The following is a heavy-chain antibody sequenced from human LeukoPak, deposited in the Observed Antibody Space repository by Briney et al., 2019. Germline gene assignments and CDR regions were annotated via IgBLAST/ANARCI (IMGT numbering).Heavy chain of an antibody. Sequence: SETLSLTCAVYGGSFSGYYWSWIRQPPGEGLEWIGEINHSGSTNYNPSLKSRVTISVDTSKNQFSLKLSSVTAADTAVYYCARGRLGSSWYRPLDYWGQGTLVTVSS. D-gene: IGHD6-13*01. CDR3: ARGRLGSSWYRPLDY. V-gene: IGHV4-34*01. CDR2: INHSGST. J-gene: IGHJ4*02. CDR1: GGSFSGYY.